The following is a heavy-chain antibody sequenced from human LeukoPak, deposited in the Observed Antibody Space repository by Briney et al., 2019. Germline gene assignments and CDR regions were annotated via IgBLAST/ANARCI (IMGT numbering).Heavy chain of an antibody. CDR3: ARYGRIYHGDY. J-gene: IGHJ4*01. CDR2: ISSSRSYI. D-gene: IGHD1-14*01. V-gene: IGHV3-21*01. Sequence: GGSLRLSCAASGFTFSSYGMNWVRQAPGKGLEWVSSISSSRSYIYYADSVKGRFTISRDNAKNSLYLQMNSLRAEDTAVYYCARYGRIYHGDYSGHGTLVTVSS. CDR1: GFTFSSYG.